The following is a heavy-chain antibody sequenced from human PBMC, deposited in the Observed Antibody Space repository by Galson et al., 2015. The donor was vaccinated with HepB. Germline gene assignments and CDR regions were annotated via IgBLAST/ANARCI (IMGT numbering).Heavy chain of an antibody. CDR1: GFTFSSYA. CDR2: ISYDGSNK. Sequence: SLRLSCAASGFTFSSYAMHWVRQAPGKGLEWVAVISYDGSNKYYADSVKGRFTISRDNSKNALYLQMNSLRAEDTAVYYCARDRYGDYAGVGWFDPWGQGTLVTVSS. V-gene: IGHV3-30-3*01. D-gene: IGHD4-17*01. J-gene: IGHJ5*02. CDR3: ARDRYGDYAGVGWFDP.